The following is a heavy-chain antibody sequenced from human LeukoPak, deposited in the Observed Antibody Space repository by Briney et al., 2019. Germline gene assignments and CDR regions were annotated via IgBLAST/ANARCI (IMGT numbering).Heavy chain of an antibody. Sequence: ASVKVSCKASGYTFTSYDINWVRQAPGQGLEWMGWMNPNSGNTGYAQKFQGRVTMTRNTSISTAYMELSSLRSEDTAVYYCARGRLYYYGSGSYLDYWGQGTLVTVSS. CDR2: MNPNSGNT. CDR1: GYTFTSYD. J-gene: IGHJ4*02. V-gene: IGHV1-8*01. D-gene: IGHD3-10*01. CDR3: ARGRLYYYGSGSYLDY.